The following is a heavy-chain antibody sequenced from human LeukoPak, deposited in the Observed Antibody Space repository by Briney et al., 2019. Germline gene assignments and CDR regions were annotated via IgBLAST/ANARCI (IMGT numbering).Heavy chain of an antibody. V-gene: IGHV3-48*03. CDR1: GFTFSRYE. CDR3: ARRHSSSWYDWFDP. Sequence: GGSLRLSCAASGFTFSRYEMNWVRQAPGKGLEWVSYISSSGSTIYYADSVKGRFTISRDNAKNSLYLQMNSLRAEDTAVYYCARRHSSSWYDWFDPWGQGTLVTVSS. CDR2: ISSSGSTI. J-gene: IGHJ5*02. D-gene: IGHD6-13*01.